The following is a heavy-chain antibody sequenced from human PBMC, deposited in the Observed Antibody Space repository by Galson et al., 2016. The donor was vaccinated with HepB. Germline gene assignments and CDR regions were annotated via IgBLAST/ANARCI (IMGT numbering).Heavy chain of an antibody. V-gene: IGHV3-15*01. CDR1: GFTFTNVW. Sequence: SLRLSCATSGFTFTNVWMSWVRQLPGKGLEWVGRIRSKSDGGTSDYGAPVKGRFTISRDDSKNTMYLQMNSLKAEDTAVYYRTPRLINGCNPWGQGTLVTVSS. CDR2: IRSKSDGGTS. D-gene: IGHD1-20*01. J-gene: IGHJ5*02. CDR3: TPRLINGCNP.